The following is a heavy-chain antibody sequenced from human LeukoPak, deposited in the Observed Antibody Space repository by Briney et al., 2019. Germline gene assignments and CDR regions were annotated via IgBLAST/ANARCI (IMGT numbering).Heavy chain of an antibody. V-gene: IGHV1-2*06. Sequence: GASVKVSCTASGYTFTANYIHWVRQAPGQGLEWMGRINPNTGVKNYAEKFQGRVTMTRDTSINTAYMELSRLTSDDTAVYHCARVGAAAGFDPWGQGTLVTVSS. CDR3: ARVGAAAGFDP. CDR2: INPNTGVK. J-gene: IGHJ5*02. CDR1: GYTFTANY. D-gene: IGHD6-13*01.